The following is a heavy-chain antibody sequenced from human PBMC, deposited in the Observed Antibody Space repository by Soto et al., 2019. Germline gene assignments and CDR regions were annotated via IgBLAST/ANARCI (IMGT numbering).Heavy chain of an antibody. Sequence: QVQLVESGGGVVQPGRSLRLSCAASGFTFSSYAVHWVRQAPGKGLEWVAVISYDGSNKYYADSVKGRFTISRDNSKNTLYLQMNSLRAEDTAVYYCARDREQQLVLGYFQHWGQGTLVTVSS. J-gene: IGHJ1*01. CDR2: ISYDGSNK. CDR1: GFTFSSYA. CDR3: ARDREQQLVLGYFQH. D-gene: IGHD6-13*01. V-gene: IGHV3-30-3*01.